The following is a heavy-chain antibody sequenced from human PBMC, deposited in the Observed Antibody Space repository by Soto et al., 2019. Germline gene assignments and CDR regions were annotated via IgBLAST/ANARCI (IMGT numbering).Heavy chain of an antibody. D-gene: IGHD6-25*01. J-gene: IGHJ4*02. CDR3: ARATSYTDSGFDS. CDR1: GGSISTYY. V-gene: IGHV4-59*01. Sequence: TSETLSLTCTVSGGSISTYYWSWIRQPPGKGLEWVGLIHYSGSANYNPSLKSRVTISVDTSKNLFSLKLSSVTAADTAVYFCARATSYTDSGFDSWGQGTLVTVS. CDR2: IHYSGSA.